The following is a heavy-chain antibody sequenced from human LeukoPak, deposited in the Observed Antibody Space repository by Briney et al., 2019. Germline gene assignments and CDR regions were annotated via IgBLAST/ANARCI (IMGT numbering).Heavy chain of an antibody. CDR3: ATYFYGDYALHYFDY. Sequence: SGTLSLTCTVSGGFITSGIHWWSWARQTPGKGLEWIGEIYQSGTTNYKPSLKSRVTMSLDKSRNLFSLQLSSVTAADTAVYYCATYFYGDYALHYFDYWGQGALVTVSS. CDR1: GGFITSGIHW. V-gene: IGHV4-4*02. D-gene: IGHD4-17*01. CDR2: IYQSGTT. J-gene: IGHJ4*02.